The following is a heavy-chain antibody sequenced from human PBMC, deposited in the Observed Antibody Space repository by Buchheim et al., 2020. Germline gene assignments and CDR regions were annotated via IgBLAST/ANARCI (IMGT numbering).Heavy chain of an antibody. V-gene: IGHV5-51*01. CDR1: GYTFTEYW. CDR3: VRGSGYCTNTRCYLFDY. D-gene: IGHD2-2*01. Sequence: EVQLVQSGAEVKKPGESLKISCNGSGYTFTEYWIGWVCQMPGKGLEWMGMIFPRDSDMRWSPSFQGQVTISADKSVSSAYLQWSSLKASDSAMYYCVRGSGYCTNTRCYLFDYWGQGTL. CDR2: IFPRDSDM. J-gene: IGHJ4*02.